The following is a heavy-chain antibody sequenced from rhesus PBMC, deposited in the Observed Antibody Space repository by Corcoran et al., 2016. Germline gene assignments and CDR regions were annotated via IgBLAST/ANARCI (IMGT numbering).Heavy chain of an antibody. V-gene: IGHV4S2*01. CDR3: ARGRGGTYDKFDY. CDR1: GASISSDY. Sequence: QVQLQESGPGLVKPSETLPLTCAVSGASISSDYWSWIRQSPGKGLEWIGYIDGTGGTTNYNPPLKRRVTISKDTSKNQVSRKGTSVTAADTAVYYCARGRGGTYDKFDYWGQGVLVTVSS. J-gene: IGHJ4*01. D-gene: IGHD3-40*01. CDR2: IDGTGGTT.